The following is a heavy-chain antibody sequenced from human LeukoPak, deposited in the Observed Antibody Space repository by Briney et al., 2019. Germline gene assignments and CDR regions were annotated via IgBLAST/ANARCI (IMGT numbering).Heavy chain of an antibody. Sequence: GGSLRLSCAASGFTFSSYEMNWVRQAPGKGLEWASYISSSGSTIYYADSVKGRFTISRDNAKNSLYLQMNSLRAEDTAVYYCAREVGASEIDYWGQGTLVTVSS. D-gene: IGHD1-26*01. CDR1: GFTFSSYE. V-gene: IGHV3-48*03. CDR2: ISSSGSTI. J-gene: IGHJ4*02. CDR3: AREVGASEIDY.